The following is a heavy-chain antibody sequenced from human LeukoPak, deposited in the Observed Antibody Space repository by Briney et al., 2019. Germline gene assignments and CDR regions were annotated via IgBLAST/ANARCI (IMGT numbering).Heavy chain of an antibody. CDR2: IYYSGST. CDR1: GGSISSYY. CDR3: ARFSGWAYDFDY. V-gene: IGHV4-59*01. D-gene: IGHD6-19*01. J-gene: IGHJ4*02. Sequence: SETLSLTCTVSGGSISSYYWSWIRQPPGKGLEWIGYIYYSGSTNYNPPLKSRVTISLDTSKNQFSLKLSSVTAADTAVYYCARFSGWAYDFDYWGQGALVTVSS.